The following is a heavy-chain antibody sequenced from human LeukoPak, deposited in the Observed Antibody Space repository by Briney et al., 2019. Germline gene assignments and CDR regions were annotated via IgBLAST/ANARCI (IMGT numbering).Heavy chain of an antibody. Sequence: ASVKVSCTASGYTFTSYAMHWVRQAPGQRVEWMGWINAGNGNTKNTQKFQGRVTITRDTSASTAYMELSSLRSEDTAVYYCASSPRGYYNLSGETEIWGQGTLVTVSS. CDR2: INAGNGNT. J-gene: IGHJ4*02. D-gene: IGHD3-9*01. V-gene: IGHV1-3*01. CDR3: ASSPRGYYNLSGETEI. CDR1: GYTFTSYA.